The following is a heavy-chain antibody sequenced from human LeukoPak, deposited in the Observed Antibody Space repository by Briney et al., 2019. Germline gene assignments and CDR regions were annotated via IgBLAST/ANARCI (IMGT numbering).Heavy chain of an antibody. CDR2: ISWNGGGM. D-gene: IGHD6-6*01. CDR3: AKDITGGRSSPYFDS. Sequence: GGSLSLSCAASGFTLSDCAMSWVRQAPGKGLEWVSGISWNGGGMGYAVSVKGRFTISRDNAKNSLYLQMNSLRDEDTALYYCAKDITGGRSSPYFDSWGRGTLVTVSS. J-gene: IGHJ4*02. V-gene: IGHV3-9*01. CDR1: GFTLSDCA.